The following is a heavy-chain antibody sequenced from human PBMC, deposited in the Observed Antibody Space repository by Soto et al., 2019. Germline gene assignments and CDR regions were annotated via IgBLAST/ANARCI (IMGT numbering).Heavy chain of an antibody. Sequence: QVQLQESGPGLVKPSQTLSLTCTVSGGSISSGDYYWSWIRQPPGKGLEWIGYIYYSGSTYYNPSLKSRXPMXVXTSKNHFSLKLSSVTAADTAVYYCASRGQVPRTTDYWGQGTLVTVSS. CDR1: GGSISSGDYY. CDR3: ASRGQVPRTTDY. J-gene: IGHJ4*02. D-gene: IGHD4-17*01. CDR2: IYYSGST. V-gene: IGHV4-30-4*01.